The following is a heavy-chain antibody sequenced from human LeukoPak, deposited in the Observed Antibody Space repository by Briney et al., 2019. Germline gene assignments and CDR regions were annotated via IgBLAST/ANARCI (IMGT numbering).Heavy chain of an antibody. J-gene: IGHJ6*02. Sequence: PGGSLRLSCAASGFNFRGYTMNWVRQAPGKGLEWVSSISSSGSSKYYAESVKGRFTISRDNARNSLFLQMDSLRAEDTALYYCAPYYYDSGSYSYGMDVWGQGTTVTVSS. V-gene: IGHV3-21*01. D-gene: IGHD3-10*01. CDR3: APYYYDSGSYSYGMDV. CDR1: GFNFRGYT. CDR2: ISSSGSSK.